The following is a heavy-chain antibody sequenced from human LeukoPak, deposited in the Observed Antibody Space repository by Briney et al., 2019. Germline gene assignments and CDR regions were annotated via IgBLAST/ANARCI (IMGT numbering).Heavy chain of an antibody. V-gene: IGHV3-74*01. CDR3: TSFFETN. CDR2: VNNDGSAT. CDR1: RFIFTNYW. Sequence: GGSLRLSCAASRFIFTNYWIHWVRQAPGKGLVWVSHVNNDGSATSYADSVKGRFTISRDSAKNTVYLHMNSLRVEDTAVYYCTSFFETNWGQGTLVTVSS. J-gene: IGHJ4*02. D-gene: IGHD2/OR15-2a*01.